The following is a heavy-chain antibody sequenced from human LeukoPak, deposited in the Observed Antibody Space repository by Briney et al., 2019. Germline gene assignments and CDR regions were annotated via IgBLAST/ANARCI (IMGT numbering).Heavy chain of an antibody. Sequence: ASVKVSCKASGGTFSSYAISWVRQAPGQGLEWMGGIIPIFGTANYAQKFQGRVTITADKSTSTAYMELSSLRSEDTAVYYCARYPYYDFWSGPFDYWGQGTLVTVSS. CDR1: GGTFSSYA. CDR2: IIPIFGTA. J-gene: IGHJ4*02. D-gene: IGHD3-3*01. V-gene: IGHV1-69*06. CDR3: ARYPYYDFWSGPFDY.